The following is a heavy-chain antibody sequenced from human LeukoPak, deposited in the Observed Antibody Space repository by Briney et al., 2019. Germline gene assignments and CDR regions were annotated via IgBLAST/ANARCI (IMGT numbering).Heavy chain of an antibody. D-gene: IGHD1-1*01. CDR1: GFTFSNYA. Sequence: GGSLRLSCAASGFTFSNYAMSWVRQAPAKGLEWVSALSSSGGDTFYADYVKGRFTISRDTPKNTLCLQMYSLRAEDTAVYYCAKAGTGTNMIFDYWGQGTLVTVSS. CDR2: LSSSGGDT. V-gene: IGHV3-23*01. CDR3: AKAGTGTNMIFDY. J-gene: IGHJ4*02.